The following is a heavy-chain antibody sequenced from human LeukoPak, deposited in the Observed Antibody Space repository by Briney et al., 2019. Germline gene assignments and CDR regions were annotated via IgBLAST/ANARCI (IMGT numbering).Heavy chain of an antibody. CDR3: ARDSWSGYSKAEYFQH. CDR2: IIPIFGTA. D-gene: IGHD3-3*01. Sequence: SVKVSCKASGGTFSSYAISWVRQAPGQGLEWMGGIIPIFGTANYAQKFQGRVTITADESTSTAYMELSSLRSEDTAVYYCARDSWSGYSKAEYFQHWGQGTLVTVSS. CDR1: GGTFSSYA. V-gene: IGHV1-69*13. J-gene: IGHJ1*01.